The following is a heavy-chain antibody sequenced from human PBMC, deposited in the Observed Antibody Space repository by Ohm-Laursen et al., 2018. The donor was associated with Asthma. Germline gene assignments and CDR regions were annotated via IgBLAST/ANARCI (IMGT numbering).Heavy chain of an antibody. D-gene: IGHD1-7*01. CDR3: ARESGITGTTLFAFDI. V-gene: IGHV1-46*03. CDR1: GYTFTNYY. Sequence: ASVKVSCKASGYTFTNYYMHWVRQAPGQGLEWMGVIYPRGGIPTYAQKFQGRVTITADKSTSTAYMELSSLRSEDTAVYYCARESGITGTTLFAFDIWGQGTMVTVSS. J-gene: IGHJ3*02. CDR2: IYPRGGIP.